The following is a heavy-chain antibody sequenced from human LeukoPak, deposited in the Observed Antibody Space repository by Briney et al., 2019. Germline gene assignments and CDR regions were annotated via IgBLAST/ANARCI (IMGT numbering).Heavy chain of an antibody. CDR3: ATRPAGPRQDHDY. CDR1: GGSISSSSYY. V-gene: IGHV4-39*01. CDR2: IYYSGST. D-gene: IGHD2-2*01. J-gene: IGHJ4*02. Sequence: SETLSLTCTVSGGSISSSSYYWGWIRQPPGKGLEWIGSIYYSGSTYYNPSLKSRVTISVGTSRNQFSLKLSSVTAADTAVYYCATRPAGPRQDHDYWGQGTLVTVSS.